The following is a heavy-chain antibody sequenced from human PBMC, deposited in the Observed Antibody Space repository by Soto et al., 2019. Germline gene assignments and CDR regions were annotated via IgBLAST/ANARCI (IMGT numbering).Heavy chain of an antibody. CDR3: AQATSSGFES. J-gene: IGHJ4*02. Sequence: EVQLVESGGGLVKPGGSLRLSCAASGFTFSSYSINLVRQAPGKGLEWVSSISSGSSYTHYADSVKGRFTISRDNAKNSLYLQMNSLTAEDTAVYYCAQATSSGFESWGRGTLVTVSS. D-gene: IGHD6-19*01. CDR1: GFTFSSYS. V-gene: IGHV3-21*01. CDR2: ISSGSSYT.